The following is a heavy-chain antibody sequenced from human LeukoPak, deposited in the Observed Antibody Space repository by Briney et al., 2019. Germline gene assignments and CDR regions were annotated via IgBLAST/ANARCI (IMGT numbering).Heavy chain of an antibody. CDR1: GFTVSSNY. Sequence: GGSLRLSCAASGFTVSSNYMSWVRQAPGKGLEWVSILYSGGSTYYADSVKDRFTISRDNSKNTLYLQMNSLRAEDTAVYYCARQQWLVSDFDSWGQGTLVTVSS. CDR3: ARQQWLVSDFDS. J-gene: IGHJ4*02. V-gene: IGHV3-66*04. CDR2: LYSGGST. D-gene: IGHD6-19*01.